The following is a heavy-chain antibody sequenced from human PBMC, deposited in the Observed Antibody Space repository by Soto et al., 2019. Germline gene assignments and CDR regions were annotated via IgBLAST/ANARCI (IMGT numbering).Heavy chain of an antibody. CDR2: ISYSGST. CDR3: ARAPYSSGWPDS. Sequence: PSGTLSLTCSFSGGSFISGGYYWSWIRQFPGKGLEWIGHISYSGSTSYNPSLRSRVTISVDSSKNQLSLQWNSVTASDTAVYYCARAPYSSGWPDSWAQGTLVTVSS. CDR1: GGSFISGGYY. V-gene: IGHV4-31*03. J-gene: IGHJ5*01. D-gene: IGHD6-19*01.